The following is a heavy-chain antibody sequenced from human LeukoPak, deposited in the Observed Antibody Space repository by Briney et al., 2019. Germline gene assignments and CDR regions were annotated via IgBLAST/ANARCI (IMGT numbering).Heavy chain of an antibody. CDR1: GGSISSYY. Sequence: PSETLSLTCTVSGGSISSYYWSWIRQPPGKGLEWIGYIFYSGSTNYNPSLKSRVTISVDTSKNQFSLKLSSVTAADTAVYYCAREKVVRGVISYYYYYYMDVWGKGTTVTISS. CDR3: AREKVVRGVISYYYYYYMDV. V-gene: IGHV4-59*12. CDR2: IFYSGST. D-gene: IGHD3-10*01. J-gene: IGHJ6*03.